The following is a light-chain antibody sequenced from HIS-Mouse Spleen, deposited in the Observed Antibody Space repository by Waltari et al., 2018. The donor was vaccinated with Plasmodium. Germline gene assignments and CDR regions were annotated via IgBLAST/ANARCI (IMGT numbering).Light chain of an antibody. CDR1: QGISSY. Sequence: AIRMTQSPSSLSASTGDRVTITCRASQGISSYLAWYQPKPGKAPKLLIYAASTLQSGVPSRFSGSGSGTDFTLTISCLQSEDFATYYCQQYYSYPPTFGPGTKVDIK. CDR2: AAS. CDR3: QQYYSYPPT. V-gene: IGKV1-8*01. J-gene: IGKJ3*01.